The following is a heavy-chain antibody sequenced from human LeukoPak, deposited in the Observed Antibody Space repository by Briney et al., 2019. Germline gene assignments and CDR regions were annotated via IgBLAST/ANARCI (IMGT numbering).Heavy chain of an antibody. CDR3: ARDSGGELLMGAAFDI. CDR2: MNPNSGNT. CDR1: GYTFTSYD. J-gene: IGHJ3*02. Sequence: ASVKVSCKASGYTFTSYDINWVRQATGQGLEWMGWMNPNSGNTGYAQKFQGRATMTRNTSISTAYMELSSLRSEDTAVYYCARDSGGELLMGAAFDIWGQGTMVTVSS. V-gene: IGHV1-8*01. D-gene: IGHD1-26*01.